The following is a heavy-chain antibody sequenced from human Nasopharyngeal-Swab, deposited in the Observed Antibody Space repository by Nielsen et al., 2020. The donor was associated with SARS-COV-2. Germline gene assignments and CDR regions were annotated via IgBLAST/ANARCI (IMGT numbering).Heavy chain of an antibody. CDR1: GFTFSSYA. CDR2: ISGSGGST. J-gene: IGHJ4*02. CDR3: AKPDKGTHDY. Sequence: GESLKISCAASGFTFSSYAMGWVRQAPGKGLEWVSAISGSGGSTYYADSVKGRFTISRDNSKNTLYLQMNSLRAEDTAVYYCAKPDKGTHDYWGQGTLVTVSS. V-gene: IGHV3-23*01. D-gene: IGHD1-1*01.